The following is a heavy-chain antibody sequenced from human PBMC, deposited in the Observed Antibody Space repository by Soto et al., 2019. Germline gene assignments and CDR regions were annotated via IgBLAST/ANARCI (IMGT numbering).Heavy chain of an antibody. CDR2: INHSGST. V-gene: IGHV4-34*01. J-gene: IGHJ4*02. CDR1: GGSFSGYY. CDR3: ARDYYDSSGRPTIDY. D-gene: IGHD3-22*01. Sequence: QVQLQQWGAGLLKPSETLSLTCAVYGGSFSGYYWSWIRQPPGKGLEWIGEINHSGSTNYNPSLKSRVTISVDTSKNQFSLKLSSVTAADTAVYYCARDYYDSSGRPTIDYWGQGTRVTVSS.